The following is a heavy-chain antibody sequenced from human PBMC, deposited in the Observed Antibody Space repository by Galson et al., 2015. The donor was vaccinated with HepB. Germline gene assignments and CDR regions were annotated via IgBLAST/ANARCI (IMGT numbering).Heavy chain of an antibody. D-gene: IGHD3-3*01. V-gene: IGHV3-53*01. J-gene: IGHJ4*02. CDR2: IYSGDNT. CDR3: ARVPSDYGDY. Sequence: SLRLSCAASGFTVSNNYMSWVRQAPGKGLEWLSVIYSGDNTYYADSVKGRFTVSRDNSKNTLYLQMNSLRAEDTAVYYCARVPSDYGDYWGQGTLVTVSS. CDR1: GFTVSNNY.